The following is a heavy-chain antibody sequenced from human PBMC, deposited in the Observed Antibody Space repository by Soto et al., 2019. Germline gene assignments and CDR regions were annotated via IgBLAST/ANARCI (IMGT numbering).Heavy chain of an antibody. CDR3: TTAGQQLAEYYYYYYGMDV. CDR2: IKSKTDGGTT. D-gene: IGHD6-13*01. CDR1: GFTFSNAW. Sequence: EVQLVESGGGLVKPGGSLRLSCAASGFTFSNAWMNWVRQAPGKGLEWVGRIKSKTDGGTTDYAAPVKGRFTISRDDSKNTLYLQMNSLKTGDTAVYYCTTAGQQLAEYYYYYYGMDVWGQGTTVTVSS. V-gene: IGHV3-15*07. J-gene: IGHJ6*02.